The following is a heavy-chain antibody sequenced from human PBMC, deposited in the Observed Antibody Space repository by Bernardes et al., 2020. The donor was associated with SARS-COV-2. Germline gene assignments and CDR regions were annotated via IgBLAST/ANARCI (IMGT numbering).Heavy chain of an antibody. D-gene: IGHD6-13*01. J-gene: IGHJ4*02. CDR3: AKDDAAARNFDY. CDR1: GFIVSNNH. CDR2: ILSGAST. Sequence: GGSLRLSCAASGFIVSNNHMGWVRQAPGKGLEWVSIILSGASTYYADSVKGRFTISRDNSKNIVNLQMDSLRAEDTAVYYCAKDDAAARNFDYWGQGTLVTVSS. V-gene: IGHV3-53*01.